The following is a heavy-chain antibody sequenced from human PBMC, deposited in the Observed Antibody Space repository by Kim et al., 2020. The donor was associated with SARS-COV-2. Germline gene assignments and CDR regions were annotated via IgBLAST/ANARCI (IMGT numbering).Heavy chain of an antibody. Sequence: GGSLRLSCAASGFTFSSYAMSWVRQAPGKGLEWVSAISGSGGSTYYADSVKGRFTISRDNSKNTLYLQMNSLRAEDTAVYYCAKGEDYDFWSGLGYGMDVGGQGTTVTVSS. J-gene: IGHJ6*02. CDR2: ISGSGGST. D-gene: IGHD3-3*01. CDR3: AKGEDYDFWSGLGYGMDV. V-gene: IGHV3-23*01. CDR1: GFTFSSYA.